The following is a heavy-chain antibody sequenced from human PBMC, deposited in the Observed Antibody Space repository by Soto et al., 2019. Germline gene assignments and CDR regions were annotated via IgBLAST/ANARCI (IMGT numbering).Heavy chain of an antibody. CDR1: GYIFVNYG. CDR3: AMVDLYVTPTPQDV. D-gene: IGHD3-16*01. Sequence: QVQLEQSGDEVKKPGASVKVSCKASGYIFVNYGIAWVRQAPGQGLEWLGWISPYTGNTDYATKVQGRLTLTTDTSTSTAFMDLGRLTSADTAVYYYAMVDLYVTPTPQDVWGQGTTVTVSS. V-gene: IGHV1-18*01. J-gene: IGHJ6*02. CDR2: ISPYTGNT.